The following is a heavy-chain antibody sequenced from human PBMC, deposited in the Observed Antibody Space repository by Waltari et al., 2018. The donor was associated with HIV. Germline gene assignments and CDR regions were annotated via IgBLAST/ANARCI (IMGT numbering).Heavy chain of an antibody. V-gene: IGHV3-74*01. CDR3: ARDPFTNYRAFDY. D-gene: IGHD1-7*01. Sequence: EVQLVESGGGLVQPGGSLRLSCAASGFTFSSYWRHWCRQAPGKGLVWVSRINNDGSTSYADSVKGRFTISRDNAKNTLYLQMNSLRAEDTAVYYCARDPFTNYRAFDYWGQGTLVTVSS. CDR1: GFTFSSYW. CDR2: INNDGST. J-gene: IGHJ4*02.